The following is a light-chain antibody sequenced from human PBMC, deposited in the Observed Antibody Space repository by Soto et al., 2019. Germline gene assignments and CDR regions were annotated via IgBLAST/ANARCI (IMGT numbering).Light chain of an antibody. CDR1: QSVSSY. J-gene: IGKJ1*01. CDR3: QQPSNWPPT. V-gene: IGKV3-11*01. Sequence: EIVLTQSPATLSLSPGERATLSCRASQSVSSYLAWYQQNPGQAPRLLIYDASHWATGIPARFSGSGSGTDFTLTISSLEPEDFAVSNCQQPSNWPPTFGQGTKVEIK. CDR2: DAS.